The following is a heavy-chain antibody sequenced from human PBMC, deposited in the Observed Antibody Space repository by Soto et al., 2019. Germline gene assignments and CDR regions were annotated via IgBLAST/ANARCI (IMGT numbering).Heavy chain of an antibody. CDR1: GFTFSSYG. J-gene: IGHJ3*02. Sequence: GGSLRLSCAASGFTFSSYGMHWVRQAPGKGLEWVAVISYDGSNKYYADSVKGRFTISRDNSKNTLYLQMNSLRAEDTAVYYCAKDRGNYYDSSGYYSLDAFDIWGQGTMVTVSS. D-gene: IGHD3-22*01. CDR2: ISYDGSNK. V-gene: IGHV3-30*18. CDR3: AKDRGNYYDSSGYYSLDAFDI.